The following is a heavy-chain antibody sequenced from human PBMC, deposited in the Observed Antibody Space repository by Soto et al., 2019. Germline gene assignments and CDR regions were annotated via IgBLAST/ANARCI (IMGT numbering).Heavy chain of an antibody. CDR1: GFTFRDYA. D-gene: IGHD3-3*02. J-gene: IGHJ4*02. V-gene: IGHV3-49*03. CDR3: TGDHYGGGFNSGAFDS. Sequence: GGSLRLSCSPSGFTFRDYAMNWFRQAPGKGLEWVGFIKSKAFGGTPEYAASVKGRFTILRDDSMSIAYLQMNRVKTDDTAVYFCTGDHYGGGFNSGAFDSWGQGTPVTVSS. CDR2: IKSKAFGGTP.